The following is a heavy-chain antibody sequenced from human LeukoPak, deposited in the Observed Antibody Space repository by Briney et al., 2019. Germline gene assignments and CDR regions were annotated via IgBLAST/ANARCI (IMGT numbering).Heavy chain of an antibody. CDR3: ARCGGDYKRGCLAFDI. J-gene: IGHJ3*02. Sequence: PGGSLRLSCAASGFTVSSNYMSWVRQAPGKGLEWVSVIYSGGSTYYADSVKGRFTISRDNSKNTLYLQMNSLRAEDTAVYYCARCGGDYKRGCLAFDIWGQGTMVTVSS. CDR2: IYSGGST. CDR1: GFTVSSNY. V-gene: IGHV3-53*01. D-gene: IGHD2-21*02.